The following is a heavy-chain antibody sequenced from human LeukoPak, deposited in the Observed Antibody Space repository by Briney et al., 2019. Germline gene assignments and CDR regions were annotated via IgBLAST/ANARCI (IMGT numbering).Heavy chain of an antibody. CDR2: LFYSGST. V-gene: IGHV4-34*12. D-gene: IGHD1-14*01. CDR1: GGSFSGYY. J-gene: IGHJ6*02. CDR3: ARQTGYENYYYYGMDV. Sequence: SETLSLTCAVYGGSFSGYYWSWIRQPPGKGLEWIGSLFYSGSTYYNPSLKSRVTISVDTSKNQFSLRLTAVTAADTAVYYCARQTGYENYYYYGMDVWGQGTTVTVSS.